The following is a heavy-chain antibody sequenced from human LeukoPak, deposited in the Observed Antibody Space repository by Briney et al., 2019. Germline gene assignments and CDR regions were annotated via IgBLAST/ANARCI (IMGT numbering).Heavy chain of an antibody. CDR2: IRYDGSNK. Sequence: GGSLRLSCAASGFTFSTYGMHWVRQAPGKGLEWVAFIRYDGSNKYFADSVKGRFSISRDNSKNTLYLQMNSLRAEDTAMYYCAKGKDRYFDVWGKGTTVTISS. J-gene: IGHJ6*04. CDR3: AKGKDRYFDV. V-gene: IGHV3-30*02. D-gene: IGHD3-9*01. CDR1: GFTFSTYG.